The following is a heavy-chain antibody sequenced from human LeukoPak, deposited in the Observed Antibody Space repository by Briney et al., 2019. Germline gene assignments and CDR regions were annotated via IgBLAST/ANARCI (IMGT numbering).Heavy chain of an antibody. V-gene: IGHV4-34*01. J-gene: IGHJ5*02. CDR2: INHSGST. CDR3: ARGSTFPRQSLIVGTTSWFDP. D-gene: IGHD1-26*01. CDR1: GGSFSGYY. Sequence: SETLSLTCAVYGGSFSGYYWSWIRQPPGKGLEWIGEINHSGSTNYNPSLKSRVTISVDTSKNQFSLKLSSVTAADTAVYYCARGSTFPRQSLIVGTTSWFDPWGQGTLVTVSS.